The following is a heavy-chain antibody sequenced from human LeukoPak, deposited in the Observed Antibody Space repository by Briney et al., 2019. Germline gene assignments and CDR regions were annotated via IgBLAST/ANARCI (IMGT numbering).Heavy chain of an antibody. CDR2: ISSSGSTI. CDR3: ARDGVLYGSGSYYNFFDY. V-gene: IGHV3-48*03. Sequence: PGGSLRLSCAASGFTFSSYEMNWVRKAPGRGLEWVSYISSSGSTIYYADSVKGRFTISRDNAKNSLYLQMNSLRAEDTAVYYCARDGVLYGSGSYYNFFDYWGQGALVTVSS. D-gene: IGHD3-10*01. J-gene: IGHJ4*02. CDR1: GFTFSSYE.